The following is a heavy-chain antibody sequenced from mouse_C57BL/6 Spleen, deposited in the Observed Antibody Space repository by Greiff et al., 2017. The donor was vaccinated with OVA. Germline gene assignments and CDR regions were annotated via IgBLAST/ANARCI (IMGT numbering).Heavy chain of an antibody. J-gene: IGHJ2*01. Sequence: QVQLKESGAELVRPGASVTLSCKASGYTFTDYEMHWVKQTPVHGLEWIGAIDPETGGTAYNQKFKGKAILTADKSSSTAYMELRSLTSEDSAVYYCTKLWLRLEDYFDYWGQGTTLTVSS. CDR3: TKLWLRLEDYFDY. D-gene: IGHD2-2*01. CDR1: GYTFTDYE. CDR2: IDPETGGT. V-gene: IGHV1-15*01.